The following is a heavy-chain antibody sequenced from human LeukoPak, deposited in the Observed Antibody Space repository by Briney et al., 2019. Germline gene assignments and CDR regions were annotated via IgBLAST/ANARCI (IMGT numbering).Heavy chain of an antibody. Sequence: SETLSLTCTVSGGSISSYYWSWIRQPPGKGLEWIGYIYYSGSTNYNPSLKSRVTISVDTSKNQFSLKLNSVTTADTAVYYCAFDMSSSWHRAEYFQHWGQGTLVTVSS. J-gene: IGHJ1*01. CDR2: IYYSGST. CDR1: GGSISSYY. CDR3: AFDMSSSWHRAEYFQH. D-gene: IGHD6-13*01. V-gene: IGHV4-59*08.